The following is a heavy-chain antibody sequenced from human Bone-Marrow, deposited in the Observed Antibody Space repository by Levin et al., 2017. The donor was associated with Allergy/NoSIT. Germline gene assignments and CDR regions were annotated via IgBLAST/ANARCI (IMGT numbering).Heavy chain of an antibody. CDR2: ISSSSSYI. D-gene: IGHD6-19*01. Sequence: GESLKISCAASGFTFSSYSMNWVRQAPGKGLEWVSSISSSSSYIYYADSVKGRFTISRDNAKNSLYLQMNSLRAEDTAVYYCAGTSSGWYNAFDIWGQGTMVTVSS. CDR3: AGTSSGWYNAFDI. J-gene: IGHJ3*02. V-gene: IGHV3-21*01. CDR1: GFTFSSYS.